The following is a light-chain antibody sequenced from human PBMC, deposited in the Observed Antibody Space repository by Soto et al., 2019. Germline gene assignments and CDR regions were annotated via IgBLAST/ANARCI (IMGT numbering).Light chain of an antibody. Sequence: EIVLTQSPGTLSLPPGERATLSCRASQSVRSSYLAWYQQKFGQAPRLLIYGASSRATGITDRFSGSGSGTDFTLTSSRLEPEDFAVYYCQQYGSSSWTFGQGTKVEIK. V-gene: IGKV3-20*01. CDR3: QQYGSSSWT. CDR2: GAS. CDR1: QSVRSSY. J-gene: IGKJ1*01.